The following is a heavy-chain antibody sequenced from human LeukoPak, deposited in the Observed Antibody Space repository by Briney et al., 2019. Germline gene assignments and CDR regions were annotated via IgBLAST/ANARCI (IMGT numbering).Heavy chain of an antibody. CDR3: ARGYCGGDCPRDDDAFDI. CDR2: IYSSGST. Sequence: PGGSLRLSCAASGLTVSRNYMSWVRQAPGKGLEWVSAIYSSGSTYYADSVKGRFTISRDNSKNTLYLQMNSLRAEDTAVYYCARGYCGGDCPRDDDAFDIWGQGTTVTVSS. CDR1: GLTVSRNY. D-gene: IGHD2-21*02. V-gene: IGHV3-66*01. J-gene: IGHJ3*02.